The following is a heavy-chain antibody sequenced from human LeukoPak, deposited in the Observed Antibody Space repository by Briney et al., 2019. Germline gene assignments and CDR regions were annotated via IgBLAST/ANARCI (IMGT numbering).Heavy chain of an antibody. CDR2: IWYDGSDK. J-gene: IGHJ4*02. Sequence: GGSLRLSCAASAFRFNIYGMHWVRQAPGKGLEWVAGIWYDGSDKYYADSVKGRFTISRGNSKNTLYLEMNSLRAEDTAVYYCARDQGPVGSYFDYWGQGTLVTVSS. CDR3: ARDQGPVGSYFDY. D-gene: IGHD3-10*01. V-gene: IGHV3-33*01. CDR1: AFRFNIYG.